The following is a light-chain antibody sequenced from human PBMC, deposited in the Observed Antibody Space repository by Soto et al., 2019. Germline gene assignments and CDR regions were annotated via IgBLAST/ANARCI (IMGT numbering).Light chain of an antibody. Sequence: QSALTQPPSASGSPGQSVTISCTGTSSDVGAFSYVSWYQQHPGKAPKLMIYEVSKRPSGVPDRFSGSKSGNTASLTVSGLEAEDEADYYCSSYTGSNAVIFGGGTKVTVL. V-gene: IGLV2-8*01. J-gene: IGLJ2*01. CDR1: SSDVGAFSY. CDR2: EVS. CDR3: SSYTGSNAVI.